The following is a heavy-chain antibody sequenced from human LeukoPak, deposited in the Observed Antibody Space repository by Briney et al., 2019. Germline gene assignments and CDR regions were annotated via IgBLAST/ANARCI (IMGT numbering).Heavy chain of an antibody. D-gene: IGHD5-18*01. CDR3: ARLDTAMIFWYFDF. CDR2: ISAYNDNT. CDR1: GYTFSSYG. V-gene: IGHV1-18*01. J-gene: IGHJ2*01. Sequence: GPSVKVSCKASGYTFSSYGISWVRQAPGQGPEWMRWISAYNDNTNYAQKFQGRVTMTTDASTSTVYMELRSLRSDDTAVYYCARLDTAMIFWYFDFRGRGTLVTVSS.